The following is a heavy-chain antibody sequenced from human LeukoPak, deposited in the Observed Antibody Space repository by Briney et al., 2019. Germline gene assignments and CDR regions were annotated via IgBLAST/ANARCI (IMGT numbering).Heavy chain of an antibody. V-gene: IGHV3-23*01. D-gene: IGHD2-2*01. CDR1: GFTFSSSA. CDR2: ISNNGGYT. CDR3: ARGPSSYGPTPFDY. Sequence: PGGSLRLSCAASGFTFSSSAMSWVRQAPGKGLEWVSAISNNGGYTYYADSVQGRFTISRDNSKSTLCLQMNSLRAEDTAVYYCARGPSSYGPTPFDYWGQGTLVTVSS. J-gene: IGHJ4*02.